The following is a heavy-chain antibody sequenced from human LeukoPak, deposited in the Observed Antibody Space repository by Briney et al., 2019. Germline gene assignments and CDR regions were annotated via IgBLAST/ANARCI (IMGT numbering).Heavy chain of an antibody. D-gene: IGHD4-23*01. CDR1: GFSLSTSGVG. CDR3: AVLGYGDNSGVHFDF. V-gene: IGHV2-5*02. J-gene: IGHJ4*02. CDR2: IYWDDDK. Sequence: SGPTLVNPTQTLTLTCTFSGFSLSTSGVGVGWIRQPPGKALEWLALIYWDDDKRYSPSLKTRLAITKDSSRNEVVLTMTNMDPIDTGTYFCAVLGYGDNSGVHFDFWGQETQVTVSS.